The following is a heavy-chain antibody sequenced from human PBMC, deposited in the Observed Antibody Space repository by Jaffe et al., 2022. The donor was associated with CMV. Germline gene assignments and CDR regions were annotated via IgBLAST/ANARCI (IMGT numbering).Heavy chain of an antibody. Sequence: QVQLVESGGDVVQPGQSLRLSCAASGFTFTSYGMDWVRQAPGKGLEWVAVIWSDGSTKYYADSVKGRFTISRDTSTNSLYLQMNSLRAEDTAIYYCARLTANWNFDYWGQGTLVTVSS. CDR1: GFTFTSYG. D-gene: IGHD2-21*02. J-gene: IGHJ4*02. CDR3: ARLTANWNFDY. CDR2: IWSDGSTK. V-gene: IGHV3-33*01.